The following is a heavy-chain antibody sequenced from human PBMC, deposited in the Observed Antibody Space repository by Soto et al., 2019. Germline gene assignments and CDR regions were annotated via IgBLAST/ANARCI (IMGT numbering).Heavy chain of an antibody. Sequence: QVQLVESGGGVVQPGRSLRLSCAASGFTFSSYAMHWVRQAPGKGLEWVAVISYDGSNKYYADSVKGRFTISRDNFKNTLYLQMNSLRAEDTAVCYCARDRCVVGACFDYWGQGTLVTVSS. V-gene: IGHV3-30-3*01. CDR3: ARDRCVVGACFDY. D-gene: IGHD1-26*01. CDR2: ISYDGSNK. CDR1: GFTFSSYA. J-gene: IGHJ4*02.